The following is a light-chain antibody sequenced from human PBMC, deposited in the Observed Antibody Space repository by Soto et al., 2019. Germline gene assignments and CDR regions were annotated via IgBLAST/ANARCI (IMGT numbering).Light chain of an antibody. V-gene: IGKV1-9*01. CDR2: TAS. CDR1: QGISSY. J-gene: IGKJ1*01. Sequence: DIQLTQYPSFLSASVGDMVRSACRASQGISSYLAWYQQKPGKAPKLLIYTASTLQSGVPSRFSGSGSGTEFTLTISSLQPEDFATYFCQQYNSYSGTFGQRTKVDI. CDR3: QQYNSYSGT.